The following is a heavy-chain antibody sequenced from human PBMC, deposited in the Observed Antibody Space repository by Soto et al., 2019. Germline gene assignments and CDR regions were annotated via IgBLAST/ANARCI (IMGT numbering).Heavy chain of an antibody. CDR1: GFIFTNYW. J-gene: IGHJ4*02. Sequence: GGSLRLSCAASGFIFTNYWMSWVRQAPGKGLEWVAIIKYDGNEKYYVDPVKGRFTISRDNAKNSVYLQMSSLRAEDTAVYYCARVQYYDRKFDYWGQGNLVTVSS. CDR2: IKYDGNEK. D-gene: IGHD3-16*01. CDR3: ARVQYYDRKFDY. V-gene: IGHV3-7*05.